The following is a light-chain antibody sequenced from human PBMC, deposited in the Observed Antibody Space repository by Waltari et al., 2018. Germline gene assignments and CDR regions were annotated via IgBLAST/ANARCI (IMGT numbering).Light chain of an antibody. J-gene: IGKJ2*01. CDR1: QDIDDE. CDR3: LEHDNFPTHT. Sequence: ETTLTQSPAFMSATPRDKVNISCRASQDIDDEMNWYQQKPGEGAIFIIQEATTLVPGIPPRFSGSGYGTDFTLTIINIQSEDVASYFCLEHDNFPTHTFGQGTKLEIK. V-gene: IGKV5-2*01. CDR2: EAT.